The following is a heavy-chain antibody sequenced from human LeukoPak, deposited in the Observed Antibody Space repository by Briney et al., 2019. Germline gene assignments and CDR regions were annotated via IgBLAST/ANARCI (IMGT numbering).Heavy chain of an antibody. J-gene: IGHJ4*02. CDR2: IYYSGST. D-gene: IGHD5-18*01. CDR1: GGSISSYY. CDR3: ARGNTAMVFDY. V-gene: IGHV4-59*01. Sequence: SETLSLTCTVSGGSISSYYWSWIRQPPGKGLEWIGYIYYSGSTNYNPSLKSRVTISVDTSKNQFSLKLSSVTAADTAVYYCARGNTAMVFDYWGQGTLVTVSS.